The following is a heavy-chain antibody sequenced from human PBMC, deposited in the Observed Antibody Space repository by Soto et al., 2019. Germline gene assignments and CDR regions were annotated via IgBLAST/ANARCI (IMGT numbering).Heavy chain of an antibody. Sequence: EVQLLESGGGLVQPGGSLRLSCAASGFTFSNYAVTWVRQAPGKGLEWVSTISGSGGSTYYADSVKGRFTISRDNSKNPLYLQMNSLRAEDTAVYYCAKDQGSSWCVIDYWGQGTLVTVSS. CDR1: GFTFSNYA. CDR3: AKDQGSSWCVIDY. V-gene: IGHV3-23*01. CDR2: ISGSGGST. J-gene: IGHJ4*02. D-gene: IGHD6-13*01.